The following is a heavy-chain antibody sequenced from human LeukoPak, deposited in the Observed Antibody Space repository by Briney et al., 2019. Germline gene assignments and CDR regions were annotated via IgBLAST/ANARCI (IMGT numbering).Heavy chain of an antibody. J-gene: IGHJ4*02. CDR3: ARERTGYYDSSGYLEY. CDR2: TNAGNGNT. V-gene: IGHV1-3*01. D-gene: IGHD3-22*01. Sequence: ASVKVSCKASGYTFTSYAMHWVRQAPGQWLEWMGWTNAGNGNTKYSQKFQGRVTITRDTSASTAYMELSSLRSEDTAVYYCARERTGYYDSSGYLEYWGQGTLVTVSS. CDR1: GYTFTSYA.